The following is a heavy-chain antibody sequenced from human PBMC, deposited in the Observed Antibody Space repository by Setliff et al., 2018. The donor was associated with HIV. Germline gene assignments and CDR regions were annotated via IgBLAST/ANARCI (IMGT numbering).Heavy chain of an antibody. CDR3: ARVLLRTNPLYGVASNWFDP. D-gene: IGHD2-8*01. V-gene: IGHV3-9*01. CDR2: ISWNSGSI. CDR1: GFTFDDYA. J-gene: IGHJ5*02. Sequence: GGSLRLSCAASGFTFDDYAMRWVRQAPGKGLEWVSGISWNSGSIGYADSVKGRFTISRDNAKSSLFLQMSGLRPEDTAVYYCARVLLRTNPLYGVASNWFDPWGQGTLVTVSS.